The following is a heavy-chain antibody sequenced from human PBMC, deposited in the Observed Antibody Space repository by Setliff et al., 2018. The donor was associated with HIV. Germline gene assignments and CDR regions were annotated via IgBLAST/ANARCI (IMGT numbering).Heavy chain of an antibody. D-gene: IGHD3-3*01. J-gene: IGHJ4*02. CDR2: IKTKGDGGIT. Sequence: GGSLRLSCEASGFTFANAWMNWVRQPPGKGLQWVGRIKTKGDGGITQYATPVRGRFTISRDDSQNTLYLQMRGLKAEDTAIYYCTTSYYDLWNGYYSHQDHWCQGTMVTVSS. CDR3: TTSYYDLWNGYYSHQDH. CDR1: GFTFANAW. V-gene: IGHV3-15*01.